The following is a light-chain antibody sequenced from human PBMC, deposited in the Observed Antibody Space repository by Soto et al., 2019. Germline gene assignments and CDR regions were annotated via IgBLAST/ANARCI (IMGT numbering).Light chain of an antibody. V-gene: IGKV1-39*01. CDR3: QQSYNTPIT. CDR2: ATS. Sequence: DIQMTQSPSSLSASLGDRVTITCRAGRTIDNYLNWYQQKPGRAPELLVYATSSLQSGVPSRFTGGGSGTHFTLTISGLQPEDFATYFCQQSYNTPITFGQGTRLEI. CDR1: RTIDNY. J-gene: IGKJ5*01.